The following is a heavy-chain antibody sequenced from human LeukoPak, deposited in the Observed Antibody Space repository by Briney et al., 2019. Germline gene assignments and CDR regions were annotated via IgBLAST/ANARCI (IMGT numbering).Heavy chain of an antibody. CDR1: GFSFSDYY. CDR2: IWYDGSNK. Sequence: GGSLRLSCAASGFSFSDYYMSWIRQAPGKGLEWVAVIWYDGSNKYYADSVKGRFTISRDNSKNTLYLQMNSLRAEDTAVYYCARAEAAAGIYYFDYWGQGTLVTVSS. V-gene: IGHV3-33*08. D-gene: IGHD6-13*01. CDR3: ARAEAAAGIYYFDY. J-gene: IGHJ4*02.